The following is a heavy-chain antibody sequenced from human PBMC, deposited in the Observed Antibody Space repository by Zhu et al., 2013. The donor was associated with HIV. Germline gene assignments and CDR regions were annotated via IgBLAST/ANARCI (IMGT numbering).Heavy chain of an antibody. D-gene: IGHD4-4*01. J-gene: IGHJ4*02. CDR2: IIPILGIA. V-gene: IGHV1-69*09. CDR1: GGTFSSYT. Sequence: QVQLVQSGAEVKKPGSSVKVSCKASGGTFSSYTISWVRQAPGQGLEWMGRIIPILGIANYAQKFQGRVTITADKSTSTAYMELSSLRSEDTAVYYCARDPPVTAQLSRDGYNSLGYWGQGTPVTVSS. CDR3: ARDPPVTAQLSRDGYNSLGY.